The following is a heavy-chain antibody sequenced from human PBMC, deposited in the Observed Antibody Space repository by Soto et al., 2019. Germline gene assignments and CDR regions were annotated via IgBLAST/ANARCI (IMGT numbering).Heavy chain of an antibody. V-gene: IGHV1-3*01. CDR1: GYTLTDYA. Sequence: GASVKVSCKASGYTLTDYAIHWVRLAPGQRLEWMGWSTAGNGDTKYSQKFQGRVAITRDTFANTAYMEVSSLTSEDTGIFYCARGRGNNWFGPWGQEPWSPSPQ. J-gene: IGHJ5*02. CDR2: STAGNGDT. CDR3: ARGRGNNWFGP. D-gene: IGHD6-25*01.